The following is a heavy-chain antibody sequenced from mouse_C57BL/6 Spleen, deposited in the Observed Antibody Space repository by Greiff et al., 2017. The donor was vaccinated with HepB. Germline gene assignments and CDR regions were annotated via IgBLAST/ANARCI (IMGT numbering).Heavy chain of an antibody. J-gene: IGHJ2*01. Sequence: QVQLQQPGAELVRPGSSVKLSCKASGYTFTSYWMHWVKQRPIQGLEWIGNIDPSDSETHYNQKFKDKATLTVDKSSSTAYMQLSSLTSEASAVYYCARRYYGTIDYWGQGTTLTVSS. CDR3: ARRYYGTIDY. CDR1: GYTFTSYW. V-gene: IGHV1-52*01. D-gene: IGHD2-1*01. CDR2: IDPSDSET.